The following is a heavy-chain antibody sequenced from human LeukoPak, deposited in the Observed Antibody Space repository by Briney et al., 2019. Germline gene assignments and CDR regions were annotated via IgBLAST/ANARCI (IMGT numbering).Heavy chain of an antibody. J-gene: IGHJ4*02. Sequence: GGSLRLSCAASGFTFDAYSMHWVRQAPGKGLEWVSVINGDGSVTNYADSVKGRFTISRVNSENSLYLQMNSLTTDDTALYYCAKEHSRGWPNLDYWGQGTLVTVSS. CDR2: INGDGSVT. D-gene: IGHD6-19*01. V-gene: IGHV3-43*01. CDR3: AKEHSRGWPNLDY. CDR1: GFTFDAYS.